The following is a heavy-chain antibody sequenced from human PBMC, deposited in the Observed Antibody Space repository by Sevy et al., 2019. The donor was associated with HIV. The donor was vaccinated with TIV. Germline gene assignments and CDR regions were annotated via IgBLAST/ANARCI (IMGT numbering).Heavy chain of an antibody. J-gene: IGHJ3*02. CDR1: GYTFTSYG. CDR3: ARVNYYYDTSGNGAFDI. CDR2: ISAYNGNT. D-gene: IGHD3-22*01. Sequence: ASVKVSCKASGYTFTSYGITWVRQAPGQGLEWMGWISAYNGNTNYAQKLQGRVTMTTDTSTSTGYMELRSLRSDDTAVYYCARVNYYYDTSGNGAFDIWGQGTMVTVSS. V-gene: IGHV1-18*01.